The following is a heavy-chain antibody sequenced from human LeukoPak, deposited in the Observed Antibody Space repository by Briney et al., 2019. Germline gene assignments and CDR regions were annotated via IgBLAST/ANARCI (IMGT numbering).Heavy chain of an antibody. V-gene: IGHV3-11*04. J-gene: IGHJ4*02. CDR3: ARDQVSVAGTGIDY. Sequence: GGSLRLSCAASGFTFSDYYMSWIRQAPGKGLEWVSYISSSGNTVKYADSVKGRFTISRDNAKNSLYLQMNSLRAEDTAVYYCARDQVSVAGTGIDYWGQGTLVTVSS. CDR1: GFTFSDYY. D-gene: IGHD6-19*01. CDR2: ISSSGNTV.